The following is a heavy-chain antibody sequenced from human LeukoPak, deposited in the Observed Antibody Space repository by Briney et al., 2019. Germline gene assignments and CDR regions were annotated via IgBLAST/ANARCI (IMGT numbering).Heavy chain of an antibody. J-gene: IGHJ4*02. CDR2: IYSGGST. V-gene: IGHV3-53*01. Sequence: PGGSLRLSCAASGFTVSSNYMSWVRQAPGKGLEWVSVIYSGGSTYYADSVKGRFTISRDNSKNTLYLQMNSLRAEDTAVYYCASHYGGNSDYFDYWGQGTLVTVSS. CDR1: GFTVSSNY. D-gene: IGHD4-23*01. CDR3: ASHYGGNSDYFDY.